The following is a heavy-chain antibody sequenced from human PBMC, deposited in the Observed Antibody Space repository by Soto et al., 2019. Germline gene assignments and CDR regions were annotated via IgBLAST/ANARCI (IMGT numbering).Heavy chain of an antibody. J-gene: IGHJ4*02. D-gene: IGHD2-15*01. CDR2: TRNKANSYTT. CDR3: ARLTVVAPYYFDY. V-gene: IGHV3-72*01. CDR1: GFTFSDHY. Sequence: GGSLRLSCAASGFTFSDHYMDWVRQAPGKGLEWVGRTRNKANSYTTEYAASVKGRFTISRDDSKNSLYLQMNSLKTEDTAVYYCARLTVVAPYYFDYWGQGTLVTVSS.